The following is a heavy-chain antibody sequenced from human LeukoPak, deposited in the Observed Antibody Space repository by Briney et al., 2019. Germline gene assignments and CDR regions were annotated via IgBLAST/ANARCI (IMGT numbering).Heavy chain of an antibody. J-gene: IGHJ5*02. Sequence: KAGGSLRLPCAASGFTFSSYSMNWVRQAPGKGLEWVSYISSSSSTIYDADSVKGRFTISRDNAKNSLYLQMNSLRAEDTAVYYCARASDHGDYRNWFDPWGQGTLVTVSS. D-gene: IGHD4-17*01. CDR2: ISSSSSTI. V-gene: IGHV3-48*01. CDR3: ARASDHGDYRNWFDP. CDR1: GFTFSSYS.